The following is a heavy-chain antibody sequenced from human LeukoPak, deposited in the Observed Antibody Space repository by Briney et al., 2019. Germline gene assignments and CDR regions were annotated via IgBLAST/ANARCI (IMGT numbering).Heavy chain of an antibody. Sequence: RGSPRLSCAASGFTFSSYAMTWVRHAPGKGLEWVSAIISNGGNTYNADSVKGRFTISRDNSKNTQYLQMNSLRAEDTAVYYCAKERPVDTAMVRPFDYWGQGTLVTVSS. V-gene: IGHV3-23*01. J-gene: IGHJ4*02. CDR1: GFTFSSYA. CDR3: AKERPVDTAMVRPFDY. CDR2: IISNGGNT. D-gene: IGHD5-18*01.